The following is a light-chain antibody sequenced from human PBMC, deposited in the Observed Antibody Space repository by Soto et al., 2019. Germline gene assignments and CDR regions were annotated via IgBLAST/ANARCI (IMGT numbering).Light chain of an antibody. CDR1: QSISSR. V-gene: IGKV1-5*01. J-gene: IGKJ2*01. CDR2: DAS. CDR3: QQYNTYSYT. Sequence: DIQMTQSPSTLSTSVGDRVTITCRASQSISSRLAWYQQKPGKAPKLLIYDASSLQSGVPSRFSGSGSGTEFTLTINSLQPDDFATYYCQQYNTYSYTFGQGTKVDIK.